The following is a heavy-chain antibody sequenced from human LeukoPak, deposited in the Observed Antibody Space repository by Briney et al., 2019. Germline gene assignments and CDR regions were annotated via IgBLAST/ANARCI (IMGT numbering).Heavy chain of an antibody. CDR1: GFTFSSYW. CDR2: ISGRGVST. CDR3: AKDRRDAYTGDAFDI. V-gene: IGHV3-23*01. J-gene: IGHJ3*02. D-gene: IGHD5-24*01. Sequence: GGSLRLSCAASGFTFSSYWMSWVRQAPGKGLEWVSGISGRGVSTYYADAVKGRFTISRDNSKNMLYLQMNSLRAEDTAVYYCAKDRRDAYTGDAFDIWGQGTMVTVSS.